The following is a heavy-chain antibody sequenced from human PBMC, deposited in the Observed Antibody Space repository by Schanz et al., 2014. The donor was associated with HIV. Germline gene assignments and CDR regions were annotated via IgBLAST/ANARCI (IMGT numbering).Heavy chain of an antibody. D-gene: IGHD1-1*01. CDR2: ISSSGNTI. CDR3: ASERGYGDY. Sequence: VQLMESFFFVVQPGSSLLLSFSCSFFPFLSYYMRWIRQAPGKGLEWVSYISSSGNTIYYGDSVKGRFTISRDNAKNSLYLQMNSLRAEDTAVYYCASERGYGDYWGLGTLVTVSP. CDR1: FFPFLSYY. J-gene: IGHJ4*02. V-gene: IGHV3-11*01.